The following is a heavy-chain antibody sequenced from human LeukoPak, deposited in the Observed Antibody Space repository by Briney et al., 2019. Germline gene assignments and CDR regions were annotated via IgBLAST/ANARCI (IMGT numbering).Heavy chain of an antibody. D-gene: IGHD5-18*01. CDR1: GFTVGSNQ. J-gene: IGHJ4*02. CDR3: ARKTDTSMLGDY. Sequence: GGSLRLSCAASGFTVGSNQMTWVRQAPGKGLEWVSLIYSGGGTKYADSVKGRFTISRDTSKNTLYHQMNSLRDEDTAVYYCARKTDTSMLGDYWGQGTLVTVSS. CDR2: IYSGGGT. V-gene: IGHV3-66*02.